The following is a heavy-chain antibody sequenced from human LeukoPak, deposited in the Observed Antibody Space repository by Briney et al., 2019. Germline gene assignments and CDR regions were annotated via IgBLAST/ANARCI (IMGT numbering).Heavy chain of an antibody. Sequence: ASVTVSCKASGYTFTGYYMHWVRQAPGQGLEWMGRINPNSGGTNYAQKFQGRVTMTRDTSISTAYMELSRLRSDDTAVYYCARDSDSSDTFDYWGQGTLVTVSS. CDR3: ARDSDSSDTFDY. CDR2: INPNSGGT. CDR1: GYTFTGYY. D-gene: IGHD3-22*01. J-gene: IGHJ4*02. V-gene: IGHV1-2*06.